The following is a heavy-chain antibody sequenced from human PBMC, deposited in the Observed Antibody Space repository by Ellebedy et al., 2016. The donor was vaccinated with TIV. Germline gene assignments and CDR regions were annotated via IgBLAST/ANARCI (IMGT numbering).Heavy chain of an antibody. V-gene: IGHV3-11*04. D-gene: IGHD5-12*01. CDR3: ARVSGYDSETAAGDY. J-gene: IGHJ4*02. CDR1: GFTFSDYY. CDR2: ISSSGSTI. Sequence: GGSLRLSCAASGFTFSDYYMSWIRQAPGKGLEWVSYISSSGSTIYYADSVKGRFTISRDNAKNSLYLQMNSLRAEDTAVYYCARVSGYDSETAAGDYWGQGTLVTVSS.